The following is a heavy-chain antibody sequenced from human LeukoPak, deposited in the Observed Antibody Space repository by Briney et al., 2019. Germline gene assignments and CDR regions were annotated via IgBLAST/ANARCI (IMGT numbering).Heavy chain of an antibody. CDR3: TRVLAAAASHWFDP. CDR2: ISAYNGNT. D-gene: IGHD6-13*01. Sequence: GASVKVSCGSSGYIFTHYAFSWVRQAPGQGLEWMGWISAYNGNTNYAQKLQGRVTMTTDTSTSTAYMELRSLRSDDTAVYYCTRVLAAAASHWFDPWGQGTLVTVSS. CDR1: GYIFTHYA. J-gene: IGHJ5*02. V-gene: IGHV1-18*04.